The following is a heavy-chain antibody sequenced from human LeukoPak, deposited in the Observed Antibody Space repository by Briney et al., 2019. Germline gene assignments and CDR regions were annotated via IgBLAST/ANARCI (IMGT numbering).Heavy chain of an antibody. Sequence: GGSLRLSCAASGFTFSSYSMNWVRQAPGKGLEWVANINQDGSQTSYVDSVRGRFTIYRDNARNTVYLRMNSLRADDTAVYYCARDRTIFFIWGQGTMVTVSS. V-gene: IGHV3-7*01. J-gene: IGHJ3*02. CDR3: ARDRTIFFI. CDR1: GFTFSSYS. CDR2: INQDGSQT. D-gene: IGHD3-9*01.